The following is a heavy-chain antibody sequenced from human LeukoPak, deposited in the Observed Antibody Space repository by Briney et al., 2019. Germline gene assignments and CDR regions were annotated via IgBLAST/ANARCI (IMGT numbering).Heavy chain of an antibody. CDR1: GFTVSSNY. CDR3: ARGPGTFDY. Sequence: GGSLRLSCAASGFTVSSNYMSWVRQAPGKGLEWVSVLYSGGRIHYADSVKGRFIISRNNSKNTLYLQMNSLRAEDTAVYYCARGPGTFDYWGQGTLVTVSS. V-gene: IGHV3-66*01. D-gene: IGHD1-1*01. CDR2: LYSGGRI. J-gene: IGHJ4*02.